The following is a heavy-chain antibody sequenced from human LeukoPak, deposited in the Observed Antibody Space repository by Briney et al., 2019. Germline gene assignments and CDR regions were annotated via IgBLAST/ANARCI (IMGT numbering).Heavy chain of an antibody. V-gene: IGHV1-69*04. J-gene: IGHJ4*02. D-gene: IGHD1-26*01. Sequence: SVKVSCKASGGTFSSYTISWVRQAPGQGLEWMGRIIPILGIANYTQKFQGRVTITADKSTSTAYMELSSLRSEDTAVCYCARDDRELLSTFDYWGQGTLVTVSS. CDR3: ARDDRELLSTFDY. CDR2: IIPILGIA. CDR1: GGTFSSYT.